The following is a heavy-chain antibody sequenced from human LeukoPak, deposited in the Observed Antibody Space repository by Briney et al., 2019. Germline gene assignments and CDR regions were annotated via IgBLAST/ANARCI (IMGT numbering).Heavy chain of an antibody. V-gene: IGHV4-30-4*01. CDR3: ARAANYYDSSGYYSGTYFDY. CDR1: DGSISSGDYY. J-gene: IGHJ4*02. Sequence: SETLSLTCTVSDGSISSGDYYWSWIRQPPGKGLEWIGYIYYSGSTYYNPSLKSRVTMSVDTSKNQFSLKLSSVTAADTAVYYCARAANYYDSSGYYSGTYFDYWGQGTLVTVSS. D-gene: IGHD3-22*01. CDR2: IYYSGST.